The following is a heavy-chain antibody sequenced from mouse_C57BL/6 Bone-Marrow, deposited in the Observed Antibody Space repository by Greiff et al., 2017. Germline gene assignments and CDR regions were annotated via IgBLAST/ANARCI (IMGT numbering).Heavy chain of an antibody. D-gene: IGHD1-1*01. CDR1: GYTFTDYN. CDR3: ARNYYGSSLGYFDV. J-gene: IGHJ1*03. CDR2: INPNNGGT. V-gene: IGHV1-18*01. Sequence: EVQLQQSGPELVKPGASVKIPCKASGYTFTDYNMDWVKQSHGKSLEWIGDINPNNGGTIYNQKFKGKATLTVDKSSSTAYMELRRLTSEDTAVYYCARNYYGSSLGYFDVWGTGTTVTVSS.